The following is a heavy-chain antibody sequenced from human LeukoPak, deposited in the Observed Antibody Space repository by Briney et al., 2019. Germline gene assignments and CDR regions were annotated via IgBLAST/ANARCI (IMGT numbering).Heavy chain of an antibody. D-gene: IGHD6-19*01. Sequence: SETLSLTCTVSGGSISSYYWSWIRQPPGKGLEWIGYIYYSGSTNYDPSLKSRVTISVDTSKNQFSLKLSSVTAADTAVYYCARAGYSSGWANDYWGQGTLVTVSS. CDR2: IYYSGST. J-gene: IGHJ4*02. V-gene: IGHV4-59*08. CDR1: GGSISSYY. CDR3: ARAGYSSGWANDY.